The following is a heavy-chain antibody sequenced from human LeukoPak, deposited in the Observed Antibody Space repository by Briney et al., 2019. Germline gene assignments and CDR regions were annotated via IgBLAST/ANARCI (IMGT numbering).Heavy chain of an antibody. Sequence: GGSLRLSWAASGFTFSSCAMSWVRQAPGKGLEWVAVISYDGSYTNYADSVKGRFTISRDNSKNTLYLQMNSLRVEDTAVYYCAKGGPPTGASPRPWDFNHWGQGALVTVSS. D-gene: IGHD1-26*01. J-gene: IGHJ4*02. CDR1: GFTFSSCA. V-gene: IGHV3-30*18. CDR3: AKGGPPTGASPRPWDFNH. CDR2: ISYDGSYT.